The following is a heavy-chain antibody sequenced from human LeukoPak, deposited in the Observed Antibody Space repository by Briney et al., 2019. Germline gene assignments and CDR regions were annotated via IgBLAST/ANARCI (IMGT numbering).Heavy chain of an antibody. D-gene: IGHD4-17*01. CDR1: GYSFTTYY. CDR3: ARATYGDYFDH. J-gene: IGHJ4*02. Sequence: ASVKVSCKASGYSFTTYYIHWVRQAPGQGLEWMGIMNTDGDFTNTAQIFQGRLTITSDTSTNTVSMELSSLRSDDTAIYYCARATYGDYFDHWGQGTLVTVSS. V-gene: IGHV1-46*01. CDR2: MNTDGDFT.